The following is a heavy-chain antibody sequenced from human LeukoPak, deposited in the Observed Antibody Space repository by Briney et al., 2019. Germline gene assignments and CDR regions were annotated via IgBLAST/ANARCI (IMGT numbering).Heavy chain of an antibody. D-gene: IGHD3-16*01. CDR2: ISSSSSTI. V-gene: IGHV3-48*01. J-gene: IGHJ4*02. Sequence: PGGSLRLSCAASGFTFSSYSMNWVRQAPGRGLEWVSYISSSSSTIYYADSVKGRFTISRDNSKNTLYLQMNSLRAEDTAVYYCATPALGDPDYWGQGTLVTVSS. CDR3: ATPALGDPDY. CDR1: GFTFSSYS.